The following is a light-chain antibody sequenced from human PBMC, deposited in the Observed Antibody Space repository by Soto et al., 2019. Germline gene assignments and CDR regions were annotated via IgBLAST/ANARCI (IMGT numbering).Light chain of an antibody. CDR3: CSYPGSWV. V-gene: IGLV2-11*01. J-gene: IGLJ3*02. CDR1: SSNVGAYNF. CDR2: DVT. Sequence: QSALTQPRSVSGSPGQSVTISCTGTSSNVGAYNFVSWYQLHPGKAPKLMIYDVTKRPSGVPDRFSGSKSGNAASLTISGLQTEDEADYYCCSYPGSWVFGGGTKLTVL.